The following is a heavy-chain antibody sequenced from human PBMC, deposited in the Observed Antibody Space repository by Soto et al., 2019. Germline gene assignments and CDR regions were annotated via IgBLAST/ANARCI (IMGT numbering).Heavy chain of an antibody. CDR2: IIPIFGTA. CDR1: GGTFSSYA. Sequence: QVQLVQSGAEVKKPGSSVKVSCKASGGTFSSYAISWVRQAPGQGLEWMGGIIPIFGTANYAQKFQGRVTITADKDKSTSYMELRSLRFGDTAVYFCSREPSTSYYDSRGLGYWGQGTLVTVSS. J-gene: IGHJ4*02. D-gene: IGHD3-22*01. CDR3: SREPSTSYYDSRGLGY. V-gene: IGHV1-69*06.